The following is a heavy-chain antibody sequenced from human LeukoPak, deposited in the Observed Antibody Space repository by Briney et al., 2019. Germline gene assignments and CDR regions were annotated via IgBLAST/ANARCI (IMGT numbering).Heavy chain of an antibody. Sequence: PGGSLRLSCAASGFTFSSYSMSWVRQAPGKGLEWVSAISGSGGSTYYADSVKGRFTISRDNSKNTLYLQMNSLRAEDTAVYYCAKGRDDFWSGYPDYWGQGTLVTVSS. V-gene: IGHV3-23*01. D-gene: IGHD3-3*01. CDR3: AKGRDDFWSGYPDY. CDR1: GFTFSSYS. CDR2: ISGSGGST. J-gene: IGHJ4*02.